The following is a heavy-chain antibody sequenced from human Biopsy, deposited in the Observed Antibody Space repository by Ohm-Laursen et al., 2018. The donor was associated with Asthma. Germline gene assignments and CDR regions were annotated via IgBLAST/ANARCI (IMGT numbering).Heavy chain of an antibody. CDR2: INHRGST. CDR3: ARSPYYYGLLGPTRGFGVYAV. D-gene: IGHD3-10*01. V-gene: IGHV4-34*01. J-gene: IGHJ3*01. Sequence: SQTLSLTCAVYGGSFSNYYWTRIRQPPGKGLEWIGEINHRGSTNYNPSLKSRVTLSVDTSKNQFSVKLRSVTAADTAVYYCARSPYYYGLLGPTRGFGVYAVWGHGTLVTVSS. CDR1: GGSFSNYY.